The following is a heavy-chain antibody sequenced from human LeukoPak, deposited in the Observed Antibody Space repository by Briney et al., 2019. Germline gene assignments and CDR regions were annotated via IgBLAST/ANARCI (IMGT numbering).Heavy chain of an antibody. V-gene: IGHV3-23*01. Sequence: GGSLRLSCAASGFTFSSYAMSWVRQAPGKGLEWVSTISGGGTSTYYADSLEGRFTISRDNSKNTLYLQMDSLRAEGTAVYYCAKERAGTTAFDYWGQGTLVTVSS. CDR3: AKERAGTTAFDY. CDR1: GFTFSSYA. D-gene: IGHD4-17*01. J-gene: IGHJ4*02. CDR2: ISGGGTST.